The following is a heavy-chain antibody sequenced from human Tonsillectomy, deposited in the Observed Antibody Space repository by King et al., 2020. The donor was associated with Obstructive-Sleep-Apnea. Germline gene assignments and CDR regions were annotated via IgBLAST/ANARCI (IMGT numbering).Heavy chain of an antibody. Sequence: QLVQSGAEVKKPGESLKISCKASGYSFTNYWIACVRQTPGKGLEWMGIIHPGDSVTRYGPSFQGQVTISAVKSISTAYLQWSSLKASDSAMFYCARQKYSSSSADYWGQGTLLTVSS. J-gene: IGHJ4*02. CDR2: IHPGDSVT. D-gene: IGHD6-19*01. CDR3: ARQKYSSSSADY. V-gene: IGHV5-51*01. CDR1: GYSFTNYW.